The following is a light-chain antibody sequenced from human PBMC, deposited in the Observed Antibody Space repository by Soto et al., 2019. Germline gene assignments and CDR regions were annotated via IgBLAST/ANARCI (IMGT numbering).Light chain of an antibody. CDR2: EVS. CDR1: SSDVGGYNY. Sequence: QSALTQPRSVSGSPGQSVTISCTGTSSDVGGYNYVSWYQQHPGKAPKLMIYEVSKRPSGAPHRFSGSKSGNTASLTISGLQTEDEAGYYCCSYAGTYTVLFGGGTKVTV. J-gene: IGLJ2*01. V-gene: IGLV2-11*01. CDR3: CSYAGTYTVL.